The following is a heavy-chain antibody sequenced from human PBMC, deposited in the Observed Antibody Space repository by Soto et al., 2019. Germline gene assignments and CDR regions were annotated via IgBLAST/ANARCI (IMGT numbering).Heavy chain of an antibody. CDR2: ISAYNGNT. CDR3: VLDLGRPISLAGLFDY. Sequence: ASVKVSCKASGYTFTSYGISWGRQAPGQGLEGMGWISAYNGNTKYAQKLQGRVTMATDTSTISAFMQLSRLPFVDTASYFFVLDLGRPISLAGLFDYFAQGTPATVSS. V-gene: IGHV1-18*01. D-gene: IGHD6-19*01. J-gene: IGHJ4*02. CDR1: GYTFTSYG.